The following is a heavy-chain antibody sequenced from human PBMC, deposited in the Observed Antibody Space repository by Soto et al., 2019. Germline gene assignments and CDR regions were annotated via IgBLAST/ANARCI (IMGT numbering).Heavy chain of an antibody. CDR1: GGTISSYY. CDR2: LYYSGST. D-gene: IGHD6-19*01. CDR3: ARGGLYSSGPKYYYYGMDV. J-gene: IGHJ6*02. V-gene: IGHV4-59*01. Sequence: SETLSLTCTDPGGTISSYYWSWIRQPPGKGLEWLGYLYYSGSTNYNPSLKSRVTISVDTSKNQFSLKLSSVTAADTAVYYCARGGLYSSGPKYYYYGMDVWGQGTTVTVSS.